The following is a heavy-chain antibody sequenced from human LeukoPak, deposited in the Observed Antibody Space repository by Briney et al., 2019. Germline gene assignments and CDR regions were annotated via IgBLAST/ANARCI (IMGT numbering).Heavy chain of an antibody. CDR1: GFTFSSYW. J-gene: IGHJ4*02. V-gene: IGHV3-7*01. CDR2: IKQDGSEK. CDR3: ARLSKRPPGTDLDY. D-gene: IGHD2/OR15-2a*01. Sequence: GGSLRLSCAASGFTFSSYWMSWVRQAPGKGLEWVANIKQDGSEKYYVDSVKGRFTISRDNAKNSLYLQMNSLRTEDTAVYYCARLSKRPPGTDLDYWGQGTLVTVSS.